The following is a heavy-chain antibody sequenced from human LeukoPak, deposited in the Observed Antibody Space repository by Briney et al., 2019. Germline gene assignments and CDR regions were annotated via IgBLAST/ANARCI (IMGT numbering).Heavy chain of an antibody. D-gene: IGHD6-6*01. CDR3: ARGQGRVRIAARGRYDY. CDR2: IYTSGST. Sequence: SETLSLTCTVSGGSISSYYWSWIRQPAGKGLEWIGRIYTSGSTNYNPSLKSRVTMSVDTSKNQFSLKLSSVTAADTAVYYCARGQGRVRIAARGRYDYWGQGTLVTVSS. V-gene: IGHV4-4*07. CDR1: GGSISSYY. J-gene: IGHJ4*02.